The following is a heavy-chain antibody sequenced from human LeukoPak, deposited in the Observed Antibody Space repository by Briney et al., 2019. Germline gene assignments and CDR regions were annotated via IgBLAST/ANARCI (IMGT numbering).Heavy chain of an antibody. CDR3: GKAGWLYAFDI. D-gene: IGHD6-19*01. J-gene: IGHJ3*02. Sequence: GGSLRLSCAASGFTFSSFAMSWVRQAPGKGLEWVSAISGSSGGTYYADSVKGRFTISRDNSKNTLYLQLNSLRAEDTAVYYCGKAGWLYAFDIWGQGTMVTVSS. V-gene: IGHV3-23*01. CDR1: GFTFSSFA. CDR2: ISGSSGGT.